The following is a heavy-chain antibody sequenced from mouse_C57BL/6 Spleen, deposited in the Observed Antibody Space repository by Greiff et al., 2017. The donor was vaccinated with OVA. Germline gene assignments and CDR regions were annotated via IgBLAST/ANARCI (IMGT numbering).Heavy chain of an antibody. CDR2: IRSKSNNYAT. CDR1: GFSFNTYA. CDR3: LRHAYGSWYFDV. J-gene: IGHJ1*03. Sequence: EVKLMESGGGLVQPKGSLKLSCAASGFSFNTYAMNWVRQAPGKGLEWVARIRSKSNNYATYYADSVKDRFTISRDDSESMLYLQMNNLKTEETAMDYCLRHAYGSWYFDVWGTGTTVTVSS. V-gene: IGHV10-1*01. D-gene: IGHD1-1*01.